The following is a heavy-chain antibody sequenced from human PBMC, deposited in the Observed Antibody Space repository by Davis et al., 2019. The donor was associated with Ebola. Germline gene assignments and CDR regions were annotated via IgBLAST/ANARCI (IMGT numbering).Heavy chain of an antibody. CDR1: GGSISTSSYY. CDR3: ARAYSNYAPYYYGMDV. V-gene: IGHV4-61*05. J-gene: IGHJ6*02. CDR2: IYYSGST. D-gene: IGHD4-11*01. Sequence: SETLSLTCTVSGGSISTSSYYWSWIRQPPGKGLAWIGNIYYSGSTNYNPSLKSRVTISVDTSKNPFSLKLSSVTAADTAVYYCARAYSNYAPYYYGMDVWGQGTTVTVSS.